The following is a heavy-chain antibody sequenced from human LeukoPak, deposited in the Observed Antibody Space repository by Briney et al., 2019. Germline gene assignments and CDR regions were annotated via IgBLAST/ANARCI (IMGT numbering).Heavy chain of an antibody. D-gene: IGHD4-17*01. Sequence: ASVKVSCKASGYTFTSYDINWVRQAPGQGLEWMGRIIPILGIANYAQKFQGRVTITADKSTSTAYMELSSLRSEDTAVYYCARGTDDYGDYILDYWGQGTLVTVSS. CDR3: ARGTDDYGDYILDY. J-gene: IGHJ4*02. CDR2: IIPILGIA. CDR1: GYTFTSYD. V-gene: IGHV1-69*04.